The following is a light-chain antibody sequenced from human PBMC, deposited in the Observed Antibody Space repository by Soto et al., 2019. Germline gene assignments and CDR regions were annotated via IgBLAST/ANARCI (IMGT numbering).Light chain of an antibody. J-gene: IGLJ1*01. CDR3: RSYTSSSTYV. CDR2: DVS. CDR1: SSDVGGYNY. Sequence: QSAVTQPASVSGSPGQSITISCTGTSSDVGGYNYVSWYQQHPGKAPKLMIYDVSNRPSGVSNRFSGSKSGNTASLTISGLQAEDEADYYCRSYTSSSTYVFGTGTKVTVL. V-gene: IGLV2-14*03.